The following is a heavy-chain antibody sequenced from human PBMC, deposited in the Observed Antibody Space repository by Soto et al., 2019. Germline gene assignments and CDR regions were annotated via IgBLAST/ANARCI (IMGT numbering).Heavy chain of an antibody. Sequence: GGSLRLSCAASGFTFTTYAMSWVRQAPGKGLEWVSGISGSGDRTHYADSVKGRFSISRDNSKNTLHLQMNSLRAEDTAVYYCAKASTYEYVWGSFRYYFDHWGQGALVTV. CDR1: GFTFTTYA. CDR3: AKASTYEYVWGSFRYYFDH. CDR2: ISGSGDRT. D-gene: IGHD3-16*02. J-gene: IGHJ4*02. V-gene: IGHV3-23*01.